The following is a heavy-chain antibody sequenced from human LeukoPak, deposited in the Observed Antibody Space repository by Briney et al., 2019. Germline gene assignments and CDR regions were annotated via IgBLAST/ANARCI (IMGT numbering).Heavy chain of an antibody. V-gene: IGHV4-34*01. CDR1: GGSFSGYY. CDR2: INLSGGA. CDR3: ARDRDTAYIDY. Sequence: SETLSLTCAVYGGSFSGYYWTWIRQPPGKGLEWIGEINLSGGAYYNPSLKSRVTISIDTSKNQFSLKMRSVTAADTAVYYCARDRDTAYIDYWGQGTLVTVSS. D-gene: IGHD5-18*01. J-gene: IGHJ4*02.